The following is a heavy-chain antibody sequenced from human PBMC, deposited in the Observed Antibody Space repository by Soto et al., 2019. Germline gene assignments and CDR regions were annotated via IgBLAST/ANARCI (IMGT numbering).Heavy chain of an antibody. CDR2: INPNSGGT. CDR3: ARGNYGDKMGDAFDI. CDR1: GYTFTGYY. V-gene: IGHV1-2*04. D-gene: IGHD4-17*01. Sequence: ASVKVSCKASGYTFTGYYMHWVRQAPGQGLEWMGWINPNSGGTNYAQKFQGWVTMTRDTSISTAYMELSRLRSDDTAVYYCARGNYGDKMGDAFDIWGQGTMVTVSS. J-gene: IGHJ3*02.